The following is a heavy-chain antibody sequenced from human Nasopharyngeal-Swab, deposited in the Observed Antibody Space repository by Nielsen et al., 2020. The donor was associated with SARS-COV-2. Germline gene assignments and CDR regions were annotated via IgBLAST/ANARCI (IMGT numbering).Heavy chain of an antibody. CDR2: ISYDGSNK. J-gene: IGHJ5*02. V-gene: IGHV3-30*03. CDR1: GFTFSSYG. Sequence: GESLKISCAASGFTFSSYGMHWVRQAPGKGLEWVAVISYDGSNKYYADSVKGRFTISRDNSKNTLYLQMSSLRAEDTAVYYCARDWPSTAAPTAWFDPWGQGTLVTVSS. D-gene: IGHD6-6*01. CDR3: ARDWPSTAAPTAWFDP.